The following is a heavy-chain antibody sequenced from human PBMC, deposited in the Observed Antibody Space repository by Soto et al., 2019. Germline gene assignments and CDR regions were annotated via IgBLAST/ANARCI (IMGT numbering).Heavy chain of an antibody. Sequence: GGSLRLSCAASGFTFSSFGMHWVRQAPGKGLEWVTFISYDGSDKYSADSVKGRFTTSRDNSKNTLYLQMNSLRPEDTAVYYCAKDRGVVVPAAPLRYGMDVWGQGTTVTVSS. J-gene: IGHJ6*02. CDR3: AKDRGVVVPAAPLRYGMDV. V-gene: IGHV3-30*18. CDR1: GFTFSSFG. D-gene: IGHD2-2*01. CDR2: ISYDGSDK.